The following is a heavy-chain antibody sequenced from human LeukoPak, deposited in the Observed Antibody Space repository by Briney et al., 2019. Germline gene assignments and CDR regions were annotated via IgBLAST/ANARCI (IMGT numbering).Heavy chain of an antibody. D-gene: IGHD3-3*01. V-gene: IGHV4-59*01. CDR3: ARETYYDFWSGYRGFDY. CDR1: GGSISSYS. CDR2: IYYSGST. Sequence: SETLSLTCTVSGGSISSYSWSWIRQPPGKGLEWIGYIYYSGSTNYNPSLKSRVTISVDTSKNQFSLKLSSVTAADTAVYYCARETYYDFWSGYRGFDYWGQGTLVTVSS. J-gene: IGHJ4*02.